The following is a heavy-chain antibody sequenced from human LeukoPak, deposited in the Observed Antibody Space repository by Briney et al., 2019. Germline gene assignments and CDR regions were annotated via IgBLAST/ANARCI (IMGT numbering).Heavy chain of an antibody. CDR1: GFTFSIYA. CDR2: LSGSDTTT. J-gene: IGHJ4*02. Sequence: GGSLRLSCAASGFTFSIYAMSWVRQAPGEGLEWVSGLSGSDTTTYYADSVKGRFTISRDNAKNSLYLQMNSLRAEDTAVYYCARENGATHFDYWGQGTLVTVSS. V-gene: IGHV3-23*01. CDR3: ARENGATHFDY. D-gene: IGHD1-26*01.